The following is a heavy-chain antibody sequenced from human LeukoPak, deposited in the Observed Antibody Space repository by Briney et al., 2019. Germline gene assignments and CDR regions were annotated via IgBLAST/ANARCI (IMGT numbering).Heavy chain of an antibody. Sequence: GGSLRLSCAASGFRFNTYWMSWVRQAPGKGLEWVANIKQDGNEKYYADSVKGRFTISRDNAKNSLYLQMNSLRAEDTAVYYCAKSAGTGNWFDPWGQGTLVTVSS. J-gene: IGHJ5*02. D-gene: IGHD6-13*01. CDR2: IKQDGNEK. CDR3: AKSAGTGNWFDP. CDR1: GFRFNTYW. V-gene: IGHV3-7*01.